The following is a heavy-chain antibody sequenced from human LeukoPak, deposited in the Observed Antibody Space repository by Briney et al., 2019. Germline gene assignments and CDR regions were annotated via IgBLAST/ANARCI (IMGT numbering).Heavy chain of an antibody. J-gene: IGHJ5*02. D-gene: IGHD2-2*01. V-gene: IGHV4-59*12. CDR2: IYNTGTT. CDR3: ARDKSRQYCSSTSCYSNWFDP. Sequence: PSETLSLTCTVSGGSIGNYYWSWIRQPPGKGLEWIGYIYNTGTTNYNPSLKSRVTMSVDTSKNQFSLKLSSVTAADTAVYYCARDKSRQYCSSTSCYSNWFDPWGQGTLVTVSS. CDR1: GGSIGNYY.